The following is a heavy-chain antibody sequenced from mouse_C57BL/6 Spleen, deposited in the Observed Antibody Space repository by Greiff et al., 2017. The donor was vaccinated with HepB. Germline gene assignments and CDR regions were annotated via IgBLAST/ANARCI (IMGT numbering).Heavy chain of an antibody. CDR2: IYPGDGDT. V-gene: IGHV1-82*01. J-gene: IGHJ2*01. CDR3: ARGVARDY. CDR1: GYAFSSSW. D-gene: IGHD1-1*02. Sequence: QVQLQQSGPELVKPGASVKISCKASGYAFSSSWMNWVKQRPGKGLEWIGRIYPGDGDTNYNGKFKGKATLTADKSSSTAYMQLSSLTSEDAAVYFCARGVARDYWGQGTTLTVSS.